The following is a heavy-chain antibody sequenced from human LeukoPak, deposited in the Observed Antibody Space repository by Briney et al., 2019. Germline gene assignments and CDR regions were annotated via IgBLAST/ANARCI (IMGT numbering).Heavy chain of an antibody. J-gene: IGHJ3*02. CDR2: MSGSGGST. D-gene: IGHD6-19*01. Sequence: GGSLRLSCAASGFTFSSYGMSWVRQAPGKGLEWVSGMSGSGGSTYYADSVKGRFTISRDNSKSTLYLQMNSLRAEYTAVYYCAKYYNSGWGNAFDIWGQGTMVTVSS. V-gene: IGHV3-23*01. CDR1: GFTFSSYG. CDR3: AKYYNSGWGNAFDI.